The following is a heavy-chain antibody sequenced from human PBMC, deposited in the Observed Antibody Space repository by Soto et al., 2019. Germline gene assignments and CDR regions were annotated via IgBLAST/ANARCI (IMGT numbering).Heavy chain of an antibody. CDR1: GYTFTNFG. D-gene: IGHD3-22*01. V-gene: IGHV1-18*01. Sequence: ASVKVSCKASGYTFTNFGISWVRQAPGQGLEWMGWISAYNGNTNYAQKFQGRVTMTTDTSTSTAYMELRSLRSDDTAVYYCATSSSLLITMIVVVPIDCWGQGTMVTVSS. CDR3: ATSSSLLITMIVVVPIDC. CDR2: ISAYNGNT. J-gene: IGHJ3*01.